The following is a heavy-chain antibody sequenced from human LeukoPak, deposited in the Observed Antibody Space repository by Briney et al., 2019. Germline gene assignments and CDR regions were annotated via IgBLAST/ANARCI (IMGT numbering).Heavy chain of an antibody. D-gene: IGHD1-26*01. CDR2: IYYSGST. CDR1: GGSISSSSYY. CDR3: ARDNVVGATPGVRFDY. V-gene: IGHV4-39*07. J-gene: IGHJ4*02. Sequence: SETLSLTCTVSGGSISSSSYYWGWIRQPPGKGLEWIGSIYYSGSTYYNPSLKSRVTISVDTSKNQFSLKLSSVTAADTAVYYCARDNVVGATPGVRFDYWGQGTLVTVSS.